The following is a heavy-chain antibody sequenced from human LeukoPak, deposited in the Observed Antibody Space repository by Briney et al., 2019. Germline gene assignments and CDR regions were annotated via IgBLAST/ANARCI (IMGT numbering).Heavy chain of an antibody. CDR3: ATRFSEQS. J-gene: IGHJ4*02. CDR1: GFTVSGNY. D-gene: IGHD3-3*01. CDR2: IYSGGTT. V-gene: IGHV3-66*02. Sequence: GGSLRFSCAASGFTVSGNYMSWVRQFPGKGLEWVSVIYSGGTTNYADSVKGRFTISRDYSKNTLYLQMNSLRPEDTAVYYCATRFSEQSWGQGTLVTVSS.